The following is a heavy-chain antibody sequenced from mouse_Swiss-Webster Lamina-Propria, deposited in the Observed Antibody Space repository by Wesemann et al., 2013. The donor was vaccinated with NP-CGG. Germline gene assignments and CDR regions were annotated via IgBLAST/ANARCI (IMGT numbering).Heavy chain of an antibody. CDR2: SKSNNYAT. V-gene: IGHV10S3*01. J-gene: IGHJ2*01. CDR3: VRELGDY. Sequence: SKSNNYATYYADSVKDRFTISRDDSQSMLYLQMNNLKTEDTAMYYCVRELGDYWGQGTTLTVSS. D-gene: IGHD4-1*01.